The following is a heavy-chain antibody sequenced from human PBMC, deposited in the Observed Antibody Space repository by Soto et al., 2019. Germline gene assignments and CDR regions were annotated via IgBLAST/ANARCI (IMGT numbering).Heavy chain of an antibody. D-gene: IGHD5-12*01. J-gene: IGHJ6*03. CDR1: GGTFSIYT. Sequence: GASVKVSCKASGGTFSIYTISWVRQAPGQGLKWMGRIIPILGIANYAQKFQGRVTITADKSTSTAYMELSSLRSEDTAVYYCARVATAYYYYYMDVWGKGTTVTVSS. CDR3: ARVATAYYYYYMDV. CDR2: IIPILGIA. V-gene: IGHV1-69*02.